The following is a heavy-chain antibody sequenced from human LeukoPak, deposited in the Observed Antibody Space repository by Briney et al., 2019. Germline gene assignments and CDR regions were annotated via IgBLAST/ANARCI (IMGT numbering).Heavy chain of an antibody. J-gene: IGHJ5*02. V-gene: IGHV4-34*01. CDR1: DGSFNDYY. Sequence: PSETLSLTCAVHDGSFNDYYLTWIRQPPGKGLEWIGEIRHTGSTNYSPSLKSRVTISVDTPKKQFSLKLTSVTAADSGLYYCARGLPPLPTWGQGSLVTVSS. CDR2: IRHTGST. CDR3: ARGLPPLPT.